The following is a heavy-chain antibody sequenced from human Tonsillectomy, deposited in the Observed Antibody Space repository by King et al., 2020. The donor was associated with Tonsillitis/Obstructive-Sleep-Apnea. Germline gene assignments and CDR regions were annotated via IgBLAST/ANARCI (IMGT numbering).Heavy chain of an antibody. J-gene: IGHJ4*02. D-gene: IGHD4-23*01. CDR1: GFTFRSYS. V-gene: IGHV3-21*01. CDR2: ISSSSSYI. CDR3: ARGGAAVASGVDY. Sequence: VQLVESGGGLVKPGGSLRLSCAASGFTFRSYSMNWVRHAPGRGLEWVSSISSSSSYIYSADSVKGRFTISRDNAKNSLYLQMDSLRAEDTAVYYCARGGAAVASGVDYWGQGALVTVSS.